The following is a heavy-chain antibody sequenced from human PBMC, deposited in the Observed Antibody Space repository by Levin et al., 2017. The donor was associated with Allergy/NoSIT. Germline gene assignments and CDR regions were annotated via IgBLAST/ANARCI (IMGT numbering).Heavy chain of an antibody. CDR1: GFTFSTYA. V-gene: IGHV3-23*01. J-gene: IGHJ4*02. D-gene: IGHD6-13*01. CDR2: ISASGGST. CDR3: AKRGVSSSWYYFDY. Sequence: GESLKISCAASGFTFSTYAMSWVRQAPGKGLEWLSIISASGGSTYYADSVKGRFAISRDNSKNTLYLQMSSLRADDTAVYYCAKRGVSSSWYYFDYWGQGVLVTVSS.